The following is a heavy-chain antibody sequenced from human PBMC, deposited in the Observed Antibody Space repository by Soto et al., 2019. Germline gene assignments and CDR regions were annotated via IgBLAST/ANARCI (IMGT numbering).Heavy chain of an antibody. V-gene: IGHV1-3*01. CDR1: GYTFTSYA. Sequence: ASVKVSCKASGYTFTSYAMHWVRQAPGQRLEWMGWINAGNGNTKYSQKFQGRVTITRDTSASTAYMELSSLRSEDTAVYYCATLMVYAMGAFDYWGQGTLVTVSS. J-gene: IGHJ4*02. CDR2: INAGNGNT. CDR3: ATLMVYAMGAFDY. D-gene: IGHD2-8*01.